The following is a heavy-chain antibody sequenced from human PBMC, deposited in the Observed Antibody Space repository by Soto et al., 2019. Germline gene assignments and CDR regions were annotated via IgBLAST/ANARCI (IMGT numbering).Heavy chain of an antibody. J-gene: IGHJ6*02. CDR1: GYTFTSYG. D-gene: IGHD2-15*01. CDR2: ISAYNGNT. V-gene: IGHV1-18*04. CDR3: ARDRGDRQVAIYYYYRMDV. Sequence: QVQLVQSGAEVKKPGASVKVSCKASGYTFTSYGISWVRQAPGQGLEWMGWISAYNGNTHYAQKLQGRVTMTTDTSTSTAYMELRSLRSDDTAVYYCARDRGDRQVAIYYYYRMDVWGQGTTVTVSS.